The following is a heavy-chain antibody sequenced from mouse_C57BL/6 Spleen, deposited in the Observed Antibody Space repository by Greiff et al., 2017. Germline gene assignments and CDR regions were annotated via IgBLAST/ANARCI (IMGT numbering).Heavy chain of an antibody. Sequence: QVHVKQPGTELVKPGASVKLSCKASGYTFTSYWMPWVKQRPGQGLEWIGNIDPSDSETHYNQKFKDKATLTVDKSSSTAYMQLSSLTSEDSAVYYCARRDYSNYAMDYWGQGTSVTVSS. V-gene: IGHV1-52*01. CDR3: ARRDYSNYAMDY. CDR1: GYTFTSYW. D-gene: IGHD2-5*01. CDR2: IDPSDSET. J-gene: IGHJ4*01.